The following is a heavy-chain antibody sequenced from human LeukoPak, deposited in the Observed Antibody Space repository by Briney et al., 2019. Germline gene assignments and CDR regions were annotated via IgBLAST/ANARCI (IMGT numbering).Heavy chain of an antibody. CDR3: LAAAGTIG. D-gene: IGHD6-13*01. Sequence: PGGSLRLSCAASGFTFSSYWMHWVRQAPGKGLMWVSRVNNDGSTTEHADSVKGRFTISKDNTKNTLYRQMNSLRAEDTAVYFCLAAAGTIGWGQGTLVTVSS. CDR1: GFTFSSYW. V-gene: IGHV3-74*01. J-gene: IGHJ4*02. CDR2: VNNDGSTT.